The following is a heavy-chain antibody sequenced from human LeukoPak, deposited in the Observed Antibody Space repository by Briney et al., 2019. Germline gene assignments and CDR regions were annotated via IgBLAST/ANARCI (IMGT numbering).Heavy chain of an antibody. CDR1: GGSISSYY. CDR2: IYYSGST. J-gene: IGHJ4*02. CDR3: ARAIHDFWSGLGY. Sequence: SETLSLTCTVSGGSISSYYWSWIRQPPGKGLEWIGYIYYSGSTNYNPSLKSRVSISVDTSKNQFSLKLSSVTAADTAVYYCARAIHDFWSGLGYWGQGTLVTVSS. V-gene: IGHV4-59*01. D-gene: IGHD3-3*01.